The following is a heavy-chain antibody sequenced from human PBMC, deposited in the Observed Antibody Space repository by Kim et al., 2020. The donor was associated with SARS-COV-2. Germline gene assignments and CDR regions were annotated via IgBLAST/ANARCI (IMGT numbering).Heavy chain of an antibody. CDR3: ARDGRGSGSYYSGYYYYYGMDV. V-gene: IGHV3-48*02. D-gene: IGHD3-10*01. CDR1: GFTFSSYS. J-gene: IGHJ6*02. CDR2: ISSSSSTI. Sequence: GGSLRLSCAAYGFTFSSYSMNWVRQAPGKGLEWVSYISSSSSTIYYADSVTGRLTISRDNAKNSLYLQMNSLRDEDTAVYYCARDGRGSGSYYSGYYYYYGMDVWGQGTTVTVSS.